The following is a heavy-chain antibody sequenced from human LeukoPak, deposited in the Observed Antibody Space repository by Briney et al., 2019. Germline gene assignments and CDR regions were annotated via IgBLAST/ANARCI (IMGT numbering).Heavy chain of an antibody. CDR1: GGSITRSSFF. V-gene: IGHV4-39*07. D-gene: IGHD3-3*01. Sequence: NSSETLSLTCTVSGGSITRSSFFWGWIRQPPGKGLEWIGNIYHSGSTYYNPSLKSRVTISVDTSKNQFSLKLSSVTAADTAVYYCAKLNNYDLMIDYWGQGTLVTVSS. CDR2: IYHSGST. CDR3: AKLNNYDLMIDY. J-gene: IGHJ4*02.